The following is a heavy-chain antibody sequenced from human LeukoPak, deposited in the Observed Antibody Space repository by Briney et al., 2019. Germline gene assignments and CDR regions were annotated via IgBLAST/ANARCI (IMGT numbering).Heavy chain of an antibody. CDR3: ARQGTTRYYFDY. V-gene: IGHV3-23*01. D-gene: IGHD1-14*01. J-gene: IGHJ4*02. Sequence: GGSLRLSCAASGFTFSSYAMSWVRQAPGKGLEWVSGISGSGDSTYYADSVKGRFTISRDNRNTLYLQMNSLRAEDTAVYYCARQGTTRYYFDYWGQGTLVTVSS. CDR2: ISGSGDST. CDR1: GFTFSSYA.